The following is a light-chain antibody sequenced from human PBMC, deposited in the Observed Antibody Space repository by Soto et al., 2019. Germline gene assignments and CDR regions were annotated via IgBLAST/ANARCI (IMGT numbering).Light chain of an antibody. J-gene: IGKJ2*01. Sequence: DIQMTQFPSTLSASVGDRVTITCRASQSISNWLAWYQQKPGKAPKLLIYDASSLDSGVPSRFSGSGSGTEYTLTNSSLQPDDFASYYCQQYDSYSTFGQGTKVDIK. CDR1: QSISNW. V-gene: IGKV1-5*01. CDR3: QQYDSYST. CDR2: DAS.